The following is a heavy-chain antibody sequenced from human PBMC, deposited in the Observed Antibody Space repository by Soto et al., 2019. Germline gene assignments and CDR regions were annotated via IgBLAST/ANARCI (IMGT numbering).Heavy chain of an antibody. CDR1: GFTFSSYW. J-gene: IGHJ4*02. D-gene: IGHD6-13*01. CDR3: ARGEQQPTPANY. Sequence: EVQLVESGGGLVQPGGSLRLSCAASGFTFSSYWMTWVRQAPGKGLEWVANINEDGSGKHHVDSVKGRFTISRDNAKNSLYLQMNSLRAEDTAVYFCARGEQQPTPANYWGRGTLVAVSS. V-gene: IGHV3-7*05. CDR2: INEDGSGK.